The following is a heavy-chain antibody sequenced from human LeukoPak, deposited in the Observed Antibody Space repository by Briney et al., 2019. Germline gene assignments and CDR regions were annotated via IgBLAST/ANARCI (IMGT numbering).Heavy chain of an antibody. D-gene: IGHD1-26*01. CDR3: VRDDGATKPC. J-gene: IGHJ4*02. CDR2: IKRDGSEK. V-gene: IGHV3-7*01. CDR1: GFTLSSYW. Sequence: GGSLRLSCAASGFTLSSYWMSWVRQAPGKGLEWVANIKRDGSEKYYVDSVKGRFTISRDNAKNSLYLQMNSLRVEDTAVYYCVRDDGATKPCWGQGTLVTVSS.